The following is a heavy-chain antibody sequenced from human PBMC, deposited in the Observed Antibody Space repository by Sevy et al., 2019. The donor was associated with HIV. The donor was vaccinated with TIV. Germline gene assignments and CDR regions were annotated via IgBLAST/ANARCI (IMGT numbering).Heavy chain of an antibody. Sequence: GGSLRLSCAASGFTFDDYAMHWVRQAPGKGLEWVSGLSRHSGTIGYADSVKGRFTISRDNARNSLYLQMNSLRAEDTASYYCVKDKVDGDSGYGLFDFWGHGTLVTVSS. J-gene: IGHJ4*01. D-gene: IGHD5-12*01. CDR1: GFTFDDYA. V-gene: IGHV3-9*01. CDR3: VKDKVDGDSGYGLFDF. CDR2: LSRHSGTI.